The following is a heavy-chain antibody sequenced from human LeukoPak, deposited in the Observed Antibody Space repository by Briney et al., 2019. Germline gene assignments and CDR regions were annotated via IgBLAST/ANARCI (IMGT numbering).Heavy chain of an antibody. V-gene: IGHV3-11*01. CDR3: ARDGRRPHS. CDR2: ISTTRVNTI. CDR1: GFTFSDYS. J-gene: IGHJ4*02. Sequence: GGSLRLSCAASGFTFSDYSMTWIRQAPGKGLECVSHISTTRVNTILYVDSVKGRFTISRDDARNSLSLQMNSLRPEDTAVYYCARDGRRPHSWGLGTLVTVSS.